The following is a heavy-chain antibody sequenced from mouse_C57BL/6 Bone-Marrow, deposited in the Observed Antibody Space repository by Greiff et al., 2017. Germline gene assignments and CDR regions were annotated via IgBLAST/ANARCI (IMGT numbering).Heavy chain of an antibody. CDR1: GYAFTNYL. CDR3: ARDYDYDGAY. V-gene: IGHV1-54*01. D-gene: IGHD2-4*01. J-gene: IGHJ3*01. Sequence: VQLQQSGAELVRPGTSVKVSCKASGYAFTNYLIEWVKQRPGQGLEWIGVTNPGSGGTNYNEKFKGKATLTADKSSSTAYMPLSSLTSEDSAVYFCARDYDYDGAYWGQGTLVTVSA. CDR2: TNPGSGGT.